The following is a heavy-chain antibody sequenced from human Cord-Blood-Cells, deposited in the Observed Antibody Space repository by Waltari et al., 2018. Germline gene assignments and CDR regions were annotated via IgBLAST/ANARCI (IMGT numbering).Heavy chain of an antibody. J-gene: IGHJ5*02. CDR1: GGTFSSYA. CDR3: AREGIAAAYPRFDP. Sequence: QVQLVQSGAEVKKPGSSVKVSCKASGGTFSSYAISWVRQAPGQGLEWRGGIICSLRTASDAQKFQGMVTITADESTSTAYMERGRLRSGDTAVYYCAREGIAAAYPRFDPWGQGTLVTVSS. D-gene: IGHD6-13*01. V-gene: IGHV1-69*01. CDR2: IICSLRTA.